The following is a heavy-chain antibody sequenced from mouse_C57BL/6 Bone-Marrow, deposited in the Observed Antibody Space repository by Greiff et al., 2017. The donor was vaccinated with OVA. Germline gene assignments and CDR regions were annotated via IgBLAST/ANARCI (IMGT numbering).Heavy chain of an antibody. CDR1: GYSITSVY. CDR2: ISYSGST. CDR3: AAGYYFDY. J-gene: IGHJ2*01. V-gene: IGHV3-8*01. Sequence: VQLKESGPGLAKPSQTLSLTCSVTGYSITSVYWNWIRKFPGNKLEYMGYISYSGSTYYNPSLKSRISITRDTSKNQYYLQLNSVTTEDTATYYCAAGYYFDYWGQGTTLTVSS. D-gene: IGHD3-3*01.